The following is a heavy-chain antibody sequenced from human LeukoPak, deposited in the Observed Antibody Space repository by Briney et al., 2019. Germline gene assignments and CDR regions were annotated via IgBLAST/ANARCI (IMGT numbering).Heavy chain of an antibody. CDR2: MNPNSGNT. CDR3: ASSGFYYDSSGPGLEAFDS. V-gene: IGHV1-8*03. CDR1: GYTFTSYD. J-gene: IGHJ3*02. Sequence: ASVKVSCKASGYTFTSYDINWVRHATGQGLEWMGWMNPNSGNTGYAQKFQGRVTITRNTSISTAYMELSSLRSEDTAVYYCASSGFYYDSSGPGLEAFDSWGQGTVVTVSS. D-gene: IGHD3-22*01.